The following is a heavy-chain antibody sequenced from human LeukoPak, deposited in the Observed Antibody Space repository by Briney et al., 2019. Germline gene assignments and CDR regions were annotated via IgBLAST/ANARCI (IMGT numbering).Heavy chain of an antibody. J-gene: IGHJ4*02. D-gene: IGHD5-18*01. Sequence: PSETLSLTCTVSGGSISSYYWSWIRQPPGKGLEWIGYIYYSGSTNYNPSLKSQVTISVDTSKNQFSLKLSSVTAADAAVYYCARVIDTAMVTGDDYYFDYWGQGTLVTVSS. CDR2: IYYSGST. V-gene: IGHV4-59*01. CDR3: ARVIDTAMVTGDDYYFDY. CDR1: GGSISSYY.